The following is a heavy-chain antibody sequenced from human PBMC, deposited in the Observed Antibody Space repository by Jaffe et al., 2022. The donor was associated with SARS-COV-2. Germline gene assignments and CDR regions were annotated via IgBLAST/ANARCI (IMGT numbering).Heavy chain of an antibody. CDR3: ARGILDSSGHSPVVYYFDF. CDR1: GYTFTSYD. Sequence: QIQLVQSGAEVKKPGASVTVSCKASGYTFTSYDINWVRQATGQGLEWVGWMNSYSGNTGYAQKFQGRVTMTRDTSMNIAYMELSSLRSDDTAVYFCARGILDSSGHSPVVYYFDFWGQGALVTVSS. V-gene: IGHV1-8*01. CDR2: MNSYSGNT. D-gene: IGHD2-21*01. J-gene: IGHJ4*02.